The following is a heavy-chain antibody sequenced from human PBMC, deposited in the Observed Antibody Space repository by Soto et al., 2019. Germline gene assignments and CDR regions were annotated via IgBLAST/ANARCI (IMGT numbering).Heavy chain of an antibody. V-gene: IGHV3-21*01. J-gene: IGHJ5*02. CDR3: AKDPNYDFWSGYSGSGWFDP. D-gene: IGHD3-3*01. CDR1: GFTFSSYS. Sequence: PGGSLRLCCAASGFTFSSYSMNWVRQTPGKGLEWVSSISGSSSNMYYADSVKGRFTISRDNAKNSLYLQMNSLRAEDTAVYYCAKDPNYDFWSGYSGSGWFDPWGQGTLVTVSS. CDR2: ISGSSSNM.